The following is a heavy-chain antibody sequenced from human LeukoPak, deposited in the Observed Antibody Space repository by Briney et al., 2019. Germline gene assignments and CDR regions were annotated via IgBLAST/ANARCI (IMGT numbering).Heavy chain of an antibody. D-gene: IGHD6-6*01. Sequence: GGSLRLSCAASGFTFSNYAMSWVRQAPEKGLEWISTITDSGITYYADSVKGRFTISRDNSRNTLYLQMNSLRAEDTAVYYCAKRTYSSSGAFAYWGQGTLVTVSS. CDR3: AKRTYSSSGAFAY. J-gene: IGHJ4*02. V-gene: IGHV3-23*01. CDR2: ITDSGIT. CDR1: GFTFSNYA.